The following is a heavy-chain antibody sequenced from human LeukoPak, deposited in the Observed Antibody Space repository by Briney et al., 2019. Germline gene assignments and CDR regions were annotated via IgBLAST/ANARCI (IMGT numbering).Heavy chain of an antibody. Sequence: GVSLTLSCAASGFTFSSYGMHWVRQAPGKGREWVAFIRYDGSNKYYADSVKGRFTISRDNSKNTLYLQMNSLSAEDTDAYYCARDLRTSYSAFDIWGQGTMVTVSS. D-gene: IGHD1-26*01. CDR2: IRYDGSNK. V-gene: IGHV3-30*02. J-gene: IGHJ3*02. CDR1: GFTFSSYG. CDR3: ARDLRTSYSAFDI.